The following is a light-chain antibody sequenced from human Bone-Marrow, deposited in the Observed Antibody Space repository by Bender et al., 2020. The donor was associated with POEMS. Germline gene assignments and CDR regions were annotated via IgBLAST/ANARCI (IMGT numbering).Light chain of an antibody. Sequence: QSALTQPASASGSPGQSVTISCTGTNNDIGRYNFVSWYQQHPGKSPKFIIYDDNKRPSGVPDRFSGSKSGNTASLTVSGLQAEDEADYYCSSYAGSSLWVFGGGTTLTIL. V-gene: IGLV2-8*01. CDR1: NNDIGRYNF. J-gene: IGLJ3*02. CDR3: SSYAGSSLWV. CDR2: DDN.